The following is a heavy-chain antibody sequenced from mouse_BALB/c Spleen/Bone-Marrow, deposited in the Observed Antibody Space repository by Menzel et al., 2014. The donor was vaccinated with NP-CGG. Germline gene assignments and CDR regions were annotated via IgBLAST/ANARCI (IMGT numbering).Heavy chain of an antibody. CDR1: GYIFTSYY. CDR3: TRLPH. Sequence: QVQLQQSGAELVKPGASVKLPCKSSGYIFTSYYMYWVKQRPGQGLEWIGEINPSNGGANFNEKFKSSVTLTVDKSSSTAYMQLSSLTCEDSAVYYCTRLPHWGQGTSVTVSS. V-gene: IGHV1S81*02. J-gene: IGHJ4*01. CDR2: INPSNGGA. D-gene: IGHD5-1*01.